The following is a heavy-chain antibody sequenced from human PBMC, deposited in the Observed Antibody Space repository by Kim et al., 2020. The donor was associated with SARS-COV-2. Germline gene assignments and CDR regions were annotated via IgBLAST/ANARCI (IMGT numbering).Heavy chain of an antibody. J-gene: IGHJ4*02. CDR3: ARGGYYDSSSFDY. CDR1: GVSISSYY. CDR2: IYYTGST. V-gene: IGHV4-59*13. D-gene: IGHD3-22*01. Sequence: SETLSLTCTVSGVSISSYYWSWIRQPPGKGLEWIGYIYYTGSTNYNPSLKSRVTISVDTSKNQFSLKLSSVTAADTAVYYCARGGYYDSSSFDYWCQGT.